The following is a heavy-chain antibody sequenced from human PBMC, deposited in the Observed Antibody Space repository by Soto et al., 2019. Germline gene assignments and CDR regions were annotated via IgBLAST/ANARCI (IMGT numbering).Heavy chain of an antibody. CDR1: GYTFTSYY. Sequence: QVQLVQSGAEVKKPGASVKVSCKASGYTFTSYYMHWVRQAPGQGLEWMGIINPSGGSTSYAQKFQGRVTMTRDTSTSTVYMELSSLRSEDTAVYDCARASSSGWDFDYWGQGTLVTVSS. J-gene: IGHJ4*02. CDR3: ARASSSGWDFDY. V-gene: IGHV1-46*03. D-gene: IGHD6-19*01. CDR2: INPSGGST.